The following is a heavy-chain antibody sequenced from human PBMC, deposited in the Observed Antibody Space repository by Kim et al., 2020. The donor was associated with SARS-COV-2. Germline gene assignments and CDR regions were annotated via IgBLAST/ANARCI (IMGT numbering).Heavy chain of an antibody. CDR1: GGSISSGGYY. Sequence: SETLSLTCTVSGGSISSGGYYWSWIRQHPGKGLEWIGYIYYSGSTYYNPSLKSRVTISVDTSKNQFSLKLSSVTAADTAVYYCARVLGAITIFGVVIVNWFDPWRQGTLVTVSS. D-gene: IGHD3-3*01. CDR2: IYYSGST. CDR3: ARVLGAITIFGVVIVNWFDP. V-gene: IGHV4-31*03. J-gene: IGHJ5*02.